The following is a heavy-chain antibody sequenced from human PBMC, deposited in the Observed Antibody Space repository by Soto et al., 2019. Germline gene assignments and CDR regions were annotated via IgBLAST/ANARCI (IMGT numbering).Heavy chain of an antibody. CDR3: ARDDYRAPGPPYFDY. Sequence: PSDTLPLTSADYGRSFSGYYWIWIRQHPGKGLEWIGEINHSGSTNYNPSLKSRVTISVDTSKNQFSLKLSSVTAADTAVYYCARDDYRAPGPPYFDYWGQGTLVTVSS. CDR2: INHSGST. V-gene: IGHV4-34*01. CDR1: GRSFSGYY. J-gene: IGHJ4*02. D-gene: IGHD5-12*01.